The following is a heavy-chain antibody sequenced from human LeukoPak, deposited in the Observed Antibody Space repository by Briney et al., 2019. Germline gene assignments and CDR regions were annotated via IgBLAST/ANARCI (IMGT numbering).Heavy chain of an antibody. CDR3: ARSQDERLDRSAFDI. V-gene: IGHV3-30-3*01. Sequence: GGSLRLSCAASGFTFSSYAMHWVRQAPGKGLEWVAVISYDGSNKYYADSVKGRFTISRDNSKNTLYLQMNSLRAEDTAVYYCARSQDERLDRSAFDIWGQGTMVTVSS. CDR2: ISYDGSNK. D-gene: IGHD1-1*01. CDR1: GFTFSSYA. J-gene: IGHJ3*02.